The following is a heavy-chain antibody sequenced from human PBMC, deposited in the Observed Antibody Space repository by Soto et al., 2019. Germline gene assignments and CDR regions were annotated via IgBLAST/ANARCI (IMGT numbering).Heavy chain of an antibody. V-gene: IGHV4-31*03. D-gene: IGHD2-15*01. CDR2: IYYSGST. CDR3: ARGGEGSVAADHYGMDV. J-gene: IGHJ6*02. CDR1: GGSISSGGYY. Sequence: SETLSLTCTVSGGSISSGGYYWSWIRQHPGKGLEWIGYIYYSGSTYYNPSLKSRVTISVDTSKNQFSLKLSSVTAADTAVYYCARGGEGSVAADHYGMDVWGQGTTVTVSS.